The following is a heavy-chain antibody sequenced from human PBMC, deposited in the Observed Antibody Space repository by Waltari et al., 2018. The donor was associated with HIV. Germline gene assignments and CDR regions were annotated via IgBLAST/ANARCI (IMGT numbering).Heavy chain of an antibody. CDR3: ARFRKLISAFDM. CDR2: MNPSSGNT. D-gene: IGHD2-8*01. Sequence: QVQLVQSGAEVKKLGASVKASCKASGYTSATYDVTWVRQATGQGLEWMGWMNPSSGNTDCAQKFQGRITMTRNTSISTAYMELSGLGSEDTAVYYCARFRKLISAFDMWGQGTMVTVSS. J-gene: IGHJ3*02. CDR1: GYTSATYD. V-gene: IGHV1-8*01.